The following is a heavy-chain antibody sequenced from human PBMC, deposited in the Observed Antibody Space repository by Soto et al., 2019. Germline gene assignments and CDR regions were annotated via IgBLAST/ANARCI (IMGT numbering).Heavy chain of an antibody. J-gene: IGHJ4*02. CDR1: GGTFSSYA. V-gene: IGHV1-69*01. CDR3: AREAGYNWNRGFDY. Sequence: QVQLVQSGAEVKKPGSSVKVSCMASGGTFSSYAISWVRQAPGQGLEWMGGIIPIFGTANYAQKFQGRVKIPTDESTSTAYLEQRSLTSEDTAVYYCAREAGYNWNRGFDYWGQGTLVTVSS. D-gene: IGHD1-20*01. CDR2: IIPIFGTA.